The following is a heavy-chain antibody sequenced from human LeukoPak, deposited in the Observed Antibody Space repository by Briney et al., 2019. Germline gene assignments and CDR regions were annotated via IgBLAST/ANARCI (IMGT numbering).Heavy chain of an antibody. J-gene: IGHJ5*02. CDR2: IYSGGST. CDR3: ARAPGSSTGP. V-gene: IGHV3-53*01. CDR1: GFTFNNGP. Sequence: TGGSLRLSCAASGFTFNNGPMSWVRQAPGKGLEWVSVIYSGGSTYYADSVKGRFTISRDNSKNTLYLQMNSLRAEDTAVYYCARAPGSSTGPWGQGTLVTVSS. D-gene: IGHD6-13*01.